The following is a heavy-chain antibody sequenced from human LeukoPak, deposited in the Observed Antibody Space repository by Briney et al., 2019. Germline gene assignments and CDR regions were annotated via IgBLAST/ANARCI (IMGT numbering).Heavy chain of an antibody. Sequence: GGSLRLSCAASGFTFSSYAMSWVRQAPGKGLEWVSAISGSGGSTYYADSVKGRFTISRDNSKSTLYLQMNSLRAEDTAVYYCAKDPDYYDSSGYYSHWGQGTLVTVSS. CDR2: ISGSGGST. CDR3: AKDPDYYDSSGYYSH. D-gene: IGHD3-22*01. J-gene: IGHJ4*02. V-gene: IGHV3-23*01. CDR1: GFTFSSYA.